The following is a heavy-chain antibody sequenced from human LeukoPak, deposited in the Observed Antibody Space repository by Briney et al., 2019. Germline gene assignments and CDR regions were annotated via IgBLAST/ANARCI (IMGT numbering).Heavy chain of an antibody. J-gene: IGHJ4*02. CDR3: ARHGLHFDWLREDFDY. D-gene: IGHD3-9*01. Sequence: GESLKISCKGSGYSFTSYWISWVRQLPGKGLEWMGRIDPSDSYTNYSPSFQGHVTISADKSISTAYLQWSSLKASDTAMYYCARHGLHFDWLREDFDYWGQGTLVTVSS. CDR1: GYSFTSYW. V-gene: IGHV5-10-1*01. CDR2: IDPSDSYT.